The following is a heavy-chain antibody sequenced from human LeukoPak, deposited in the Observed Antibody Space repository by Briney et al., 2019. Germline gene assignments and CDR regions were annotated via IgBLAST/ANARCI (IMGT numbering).Heavy chain of an antibody. CDR1: GYTFTSYG. J-gene: IGHJ4*02. D-gene: IGHD6-13*01. CDR3: ARAAYLRYSSSWYGIDY. Sequence: GASVKVSCKASGYTFTSYGISWVRQAPGQGLEWMGWISAYNGNTNYAQKFQGRVTMTRDTSTSTVYMELSSLRSEDTAVYYCARAAYLRYSSSWYGIDYWGQGTLVTVSS. V-gene: IGHV1-18*01. CDR2: ISAYNGNT.